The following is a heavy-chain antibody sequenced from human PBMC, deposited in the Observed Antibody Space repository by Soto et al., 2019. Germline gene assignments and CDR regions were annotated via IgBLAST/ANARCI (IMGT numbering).Heavy chain of an antibody. D-gene: IGHD6-19*01. Sequence: QVQLVQSGAEVKKPGSSVKVSCKSSGGTFRSYAISWVRQAPGQGLEWVGGIIPEFGKGNSAQKFQGRVTITADEPTTTVYMEVSGLRSDDTAVYYCARPPGYISDWYYFDLWGQGTLVTVSS. V-gene: IGHV1-69*01. CDR1: GGTFRSYA. CDR3: ARPPGYISDWYYFDL. CDR2: IIPEFGKG. J-gene: IGHJ4*02.